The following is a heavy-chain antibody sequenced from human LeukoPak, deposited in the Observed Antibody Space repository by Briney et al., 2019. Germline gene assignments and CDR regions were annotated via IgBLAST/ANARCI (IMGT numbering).Heavy chain of an antibody. Sequence: APVKVSCKASGYTFTNYDINWVRQATGQGLEWMGWMNPNSGNTGHAQKFQGRITMTRNTSISTAYMELRSLTSEDTAVYYCATRGGNGAVDNWGQGTLVTVSS. CDR2: MNPNSGNT. V-gene: IGHV1-8*01. CDR3: ATRGGNGAVDN. J-gene: IGHJ4*02. CDR1: GYTFTNYD. D-gene: IGHD2-8*01.